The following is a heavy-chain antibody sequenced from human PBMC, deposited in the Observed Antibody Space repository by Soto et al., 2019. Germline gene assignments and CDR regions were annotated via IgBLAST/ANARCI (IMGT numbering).Heavy chain of an antibody. CDR1: GGTFSSYA. J-gene: IGHJ5*02. CDR3: AREIGAAAGTWIRTRFDP. D-gene: IGHD6-13*01. CDR2: IIPIFGTA. V-gene: IGHV1-69*13. Sequence: SVKVSCKASGGTFSSYAISWVLQAPGQGLEWMGGIIPIFGTANYAQKFQGRVTITADESTSTAYMELSSLRSEDTAVYYCAREIGAAAGTWIRTRFDPWGQGTLVTVSS.